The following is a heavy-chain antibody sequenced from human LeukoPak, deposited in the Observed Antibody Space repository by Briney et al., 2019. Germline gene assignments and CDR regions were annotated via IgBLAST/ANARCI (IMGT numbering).Heavy chain of an antibody. CDR2: INHSGST. Sequence: PSETLSLTCAVYGGSFSGYYWSWIRQPPGKGLEWIGEINHSGSTNYNPSLKSRVTISVDTSKNQFSLKLSSVTAADTAVYYCARGRRVGAIDYWGQGTLDTVSS. J-gene: IGHJ4*02. CDR1: GGSFSGYY. CDR3: ARGRRVGAIDY. V-gene: IGHV4-34*01. D-gene: IGHD1-26*01.